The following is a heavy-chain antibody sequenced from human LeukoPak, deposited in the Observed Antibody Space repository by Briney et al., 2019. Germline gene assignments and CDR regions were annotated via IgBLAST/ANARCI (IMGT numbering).Heavy chain of an antibody. D-gene: IGHD3-10*01. J-gene: IGHJ4*02. CDR3: ARDYYGSGSHYEN. Sequence: GSLRLSCAASGFTFSSYWMSWVRQAPGRGLEWVANINQDGSEKFYVDSVKGRFTISRDNAKNSLYLQMSSLRAEDTAVYYCARDYYGSGSHYENWGQGTLVTVSS. CDR2: INQDGSEK. V-gene: IGHV3-7*03. CDR1: GFTFSSYW.